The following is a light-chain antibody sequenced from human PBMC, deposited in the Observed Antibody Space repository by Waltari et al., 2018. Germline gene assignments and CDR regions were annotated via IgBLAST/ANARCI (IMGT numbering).Light chain of an antibody. V-gene: IGKV1-5*03. Sequence: DIQLTQSPSTLPASVGDRVTITCRASQSVSNWLAWYQQKPGKAPKLLIYRASILESVVPSRFSGSGSGTEFTLTISSLQPEDFATYFCQHYNSYPLTFGGGTKVDI. J-gene: IGKJ4*01. CDR2: RAS. CDR3: QHYNSYPLT. CDR1: QSVSNW.